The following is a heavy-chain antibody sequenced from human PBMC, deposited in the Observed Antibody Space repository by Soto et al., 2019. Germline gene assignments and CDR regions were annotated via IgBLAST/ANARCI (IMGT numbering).Heavy chain of an antibody. V-gene: IGHV3-49*04. J-gene: IGHJ6*02. D-gene: IGHD3-10*01. CDR2: IRSQAYGGTA. Sequence: PGGSLRLSCATSGFTFANYPMSWVRQAPGKGPEWLGFIRSQAYGGTADYAASVEGRFTISRDDSTSIAYLQMNNLKTEDTAVYYCTTDRGFTITYYYYNAMDVWGQGTTVTVSS. CDR3: TTDRGFTITYYYYNAMDV. CDR1: GFTFANYP.